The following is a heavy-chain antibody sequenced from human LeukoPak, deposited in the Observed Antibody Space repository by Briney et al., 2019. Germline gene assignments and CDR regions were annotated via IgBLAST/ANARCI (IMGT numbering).Heavy chain of an antibody. CDR2: IKSKTDGGTT. CDR1: GFTFSNAW. D-gene: IGHD2-2*01. J-gene: IGHJ4*02. V-gene: IGHV3-15*01. Sequence: GGSLRLSCAASGFTFSNAWMSWVRQAPGKGLEGVGRIKSKTDGGTTDYAAPVKGRFTISRDDSKNTMYLQMNSLKTEDTAVYYCTTGYCSSTSCYDEDYWGQGTLVTVSS. CDR3: TTGYCSSTSCYDEDY.